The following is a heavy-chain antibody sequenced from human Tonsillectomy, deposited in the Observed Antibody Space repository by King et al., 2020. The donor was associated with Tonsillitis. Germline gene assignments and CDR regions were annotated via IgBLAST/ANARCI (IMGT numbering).Heavy chain of an antibody. CDR2: ISGSGGSP. CDR1: GFTFSSYA. D-gene: IGHD3-22*01. V-gene: IGHV3-23*04. J-gene: IGHJ5*02. CDR3: AKDGQGYYDSSGAKGWFDP. Sequence: QLVQSGGGLVQPGGSLRLSCAASGFTFSSYAMSWVRQAPGKGLEWVSAISGSGGSPYYADSVKGRFIISRDNSKTTLYLQMNNLRAEDKAVYYCAKDGQGYYDSSGAKGWFDPWGQGTLVTVSS.